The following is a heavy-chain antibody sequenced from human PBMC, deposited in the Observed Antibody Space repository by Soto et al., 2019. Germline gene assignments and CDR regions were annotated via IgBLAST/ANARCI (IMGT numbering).Heavy chain of an antibody. CDR1: GYTFTSYD. Sequence: ASVKVSCKASGYTFTSYDINWLRQATGQGLEWMGWMNPNSGNTGYAQKFQGRVTMTRNTSISTAYMELSSLRSEDTAVYYCARYWGPPYYYYYMDVWGKGTTVTVSS. CDR3: ARYWGPPYYYYYMDV. D-gene: IGHD2-21*01. CDR2: MNPNSGNT. J-gene: IGHJ6*03. V-gene: IGHV1-8*01.